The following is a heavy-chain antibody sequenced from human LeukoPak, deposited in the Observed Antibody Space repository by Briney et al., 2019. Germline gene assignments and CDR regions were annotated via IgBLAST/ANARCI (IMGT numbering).Heavy chain of an antibody. D-gene: IGHD3-22*01. CDR1: GGSFSGYY. CDR3: ARGPYSYDSSGAFDI. Sequence: SGTLSLTCAVYGGSFSGYYWSWIRQPAGKGLEWIGRISSSGSTNYNPSLKSRVTISVDTSKNQFSLKLSSVTAADTAVYFCARGPYSYDSSGAFDIWGQGTMVTVSS. CDR2: ISSSGST. J-gene: IGHJ3*02. V-gene: IGHV4-59*10.